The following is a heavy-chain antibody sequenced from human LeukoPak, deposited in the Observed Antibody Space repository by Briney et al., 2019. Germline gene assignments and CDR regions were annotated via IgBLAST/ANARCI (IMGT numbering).Heavy chain of an antibody. CDR3: ARGKYYYGSGSYPNPLYYFDY. CDR1: GGSISSSNYY. Sequence: PSETLSLTCTVSGGSISSSNYYWGWIRQPPGNGLEWIGGIYYSGTTYYNPSLKSRVTISVDTSKNQFSLRLSSVTAADTAVYYCARGKYYYGSGSYPNPLYYFDYWGQGTLVTVSS. D-gene: IGHD3-10*01. CDR2: IYYSGTT. J-gene: IGHJ4*02. V-gene: IGHV4-39*01.